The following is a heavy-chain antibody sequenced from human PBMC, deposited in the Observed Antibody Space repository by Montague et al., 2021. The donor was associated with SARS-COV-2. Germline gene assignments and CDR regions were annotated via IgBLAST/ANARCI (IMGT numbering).Heavy chain of an antibody. CDR2: IYYTGST. J-gene: IGHJ5*02. CDR3: ARGALGLPAAFNWFDP. CDR1: GGSMNDYY. D-gene: IGHD2-2*01. V-gene: IGHV4-59*01. Sequence: SETLSLTCTVSGGSMNDYYWTWLRQPPGKGLEWIGNIYYTGSTKYSSSLKSRVTMSVDTSRKQISLKLSSVTAADSAVYYCARGALGLPAAFNWFDPWGQGNRVTVSS.